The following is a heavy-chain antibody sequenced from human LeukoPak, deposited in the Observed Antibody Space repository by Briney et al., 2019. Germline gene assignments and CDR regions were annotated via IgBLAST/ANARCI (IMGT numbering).Heavy chain of an antibody. Sequence: SETLSLTCTVSGGSISSYYWSWIRQPAGKGLEWIGRIYTSGSTNYNPSLRSRVTMSVDTSKNQFSLKLSSVTAADTAVYYCARDSTRGGSYPNWGQGTLVTVSS. V-gene: IGHV4-4*07. J-gene: IGHJ4*02. CDR3: ARDSTRGGSYPN. CDR2: IYTSGST. D-gene: IGHD1-26*01. CDR1: GGSISSYY.